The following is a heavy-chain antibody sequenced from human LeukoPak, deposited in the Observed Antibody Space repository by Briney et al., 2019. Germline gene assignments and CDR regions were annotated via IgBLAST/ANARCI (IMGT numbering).Heavy chain of an antibody. D-gene: IGHD6-13*01. Sequence: GGSLRLSCAASGFTFSSYEMNWVRQAPGKGLEWVSYISSSGSTIYYADSVKGRFTISRDNAKNSLYLQMNSLRAEDTAVYYCARGGDAAAGTGYFDYWGQGTLVTVSS. CDR2: ISSSGSTI. CDR1: GFTFSSYE. J-gene: IGHJ4*02. V-gene: IGHV3-48*03. CDR3: ARGGDAAAGTGYFDY.